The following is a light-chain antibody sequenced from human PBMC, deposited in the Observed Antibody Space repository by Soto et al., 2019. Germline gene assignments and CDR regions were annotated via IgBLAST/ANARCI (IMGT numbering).Light chain of an antibody. CDR3: HQYNSYPT. J-gene: IGKJ4*01. V-gene: IGKV1-5*03. Sequence: DIQMTQSPSTLSASVGDRVTITCRASQSISSWLAWYQQKPGKAPKLLIYKASSLESGVPSRFSGSGSGTEVTLTISILQPDDFATYYCHQYNSYPTFGGGTKVEIK. CDR2: KAS. CDR1: QSISSW.